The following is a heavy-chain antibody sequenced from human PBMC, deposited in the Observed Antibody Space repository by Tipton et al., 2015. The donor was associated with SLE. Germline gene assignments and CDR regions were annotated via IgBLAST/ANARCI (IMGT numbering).Heavy chain of an antibody. D-gene: IGHD3-9*01. V-gene: IGHV4-61*01. CDR3: ARGGLRYFDWQNNFDY. Sequence: TLSLTCAVSNYSISSGYYWSWIRQPPGKGLEWIAYIHYSGRTNYSPTLKSRVTISIDTSKSQISLNLSSVTTADTAVYYCARGGLRYFDWQNNFDYWGQGTLVTVSS. J-gene: IGHJ4*02. CDR1: NYSISSGYY. CDR2: IHYSGRT.